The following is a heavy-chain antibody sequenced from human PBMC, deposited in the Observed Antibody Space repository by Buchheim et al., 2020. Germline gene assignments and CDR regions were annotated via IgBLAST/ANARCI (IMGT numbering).Heavy chain of an antibody. CDR1: GFSFSTYG. V-gene: IGHV3-30*03. D-gene: IGHD1-26*01. CDR2: ISYGGSDD. CDR3: ARKIVSGSYVTGHFDL. Sequence: QVQLVESGGGVVQPGRPLRLSCAAFGFSFSTYGMNWVRQAPGKGLEWVTAISYGGSDDYYADSVKGRFTITRDNSKNKLCLQMNSLRPEDTAVYYCARKIVSGSYVTGHFDLWGRGTL. J-gene: IGHJ2*01.